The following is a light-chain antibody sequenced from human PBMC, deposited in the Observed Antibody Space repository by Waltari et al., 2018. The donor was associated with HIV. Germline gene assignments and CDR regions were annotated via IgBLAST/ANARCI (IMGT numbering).Light chain of an antibody. V-gene: IGLV1-51*01. CDR2: HDD. CDR3: ATWDNRLTTVL. J-gene: IGLJ2*01. Sequence: QSVLTQPPSVSPAPGQTVTISSPGCSSNVGASSVSWYQQLPGSAPKLLIFHDDQRPSGIPDRCSCSKSGTSATLGITGLQTGDEADYYCATWDNRLTTVLFGGGTKLTVL. CDR1: SSNVGASS.